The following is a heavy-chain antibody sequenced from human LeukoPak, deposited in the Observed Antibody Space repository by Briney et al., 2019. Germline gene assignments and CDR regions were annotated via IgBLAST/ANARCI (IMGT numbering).Heavy chain of an antibody. CDR2: IHPTGNT. Sequence: SQTLSLTCTASGGSTNNESYYWSWIQQPAGKGLEWIGRIHPTGNTMCNPSLESRVTISIDTSKNQFSLKLSSVTAADTAVYYCASHYSRSGIDAFDIWGQGTVVTVSS. CDR3: ASHYSRSGIDAFDI. D-gene: IGHD6-6*01. CDR1: GGSTNNESYY. V-gene: IGHV4-61*02. J-gene: IGHJ3*02.